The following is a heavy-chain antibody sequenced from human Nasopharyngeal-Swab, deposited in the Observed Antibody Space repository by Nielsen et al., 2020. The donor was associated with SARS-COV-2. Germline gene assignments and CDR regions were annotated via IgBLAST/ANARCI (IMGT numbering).Heavy chain of an antibody. CDR2: IIHIFGTA. J-gene: IGHJ6*03. V-gene: IGHV1-69*13. Sequence: SVKVSCKASGGTFSSYAISWVRQAPGQGLEWMGGIIHIFGTANYAQKFQGRVTITADESTSTAYMELSSLRSEDTAVYYCARDSFVVVPAAIPYYYYYMDVWGKGTTVTVSS. D-gene: IGHD2-2*01. CDR3: ARDSFVVVPAAIPYYYYYMDV. CDR1: GGTFSSYA.